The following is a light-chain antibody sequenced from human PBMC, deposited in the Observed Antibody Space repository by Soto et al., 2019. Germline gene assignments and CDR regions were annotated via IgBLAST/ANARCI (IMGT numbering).Light chain of an antibody. CDR3: QVWHSSGDHSV. CDR1: NIGSES. V-gene: IGLV3-21*02. J-gene: IGLJ3*02. Sequence: VLTQPPSVSVAPGQTARITCGGNNIGSESVHWYQQKPGQAPVVVVYDDSDRPSGIPERFSGSNSGNTATLTISRVEGGDEADYYCQVWHSSGDHSVFGGGTKVTVL. CDR2: DDS.